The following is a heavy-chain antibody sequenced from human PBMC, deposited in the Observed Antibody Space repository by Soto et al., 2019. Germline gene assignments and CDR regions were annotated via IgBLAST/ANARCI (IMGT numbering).Heavy chain of an antibody. Sequence: PGGSLRLSCAASGFTFSNYGMHWVLQAPGKGLEWVAVIWYDGSNKYYADSVEGRFTISRDNSKNTLYLQMNSLRAEDTAIYYCARDHCSSASCWNWFDPWGQGTLVTVSS. J-gene: IGHJ5*02. D-gene: IGHD2-2*01. V-gene: IGHV3-33*01. CDR3: ARDHCSSASCWNWFDP. CDR1: GFTFSNYG. CDR2: IWYDGSNK.